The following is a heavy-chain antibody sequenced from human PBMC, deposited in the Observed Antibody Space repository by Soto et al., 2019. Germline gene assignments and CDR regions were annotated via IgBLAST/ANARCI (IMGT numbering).Heavy chain of an antibody. CDR1: GGSISSSISSYY. D-gene: IGHD3-22*01. Sequence: QVQLQESGPGLVKPSETLSLTCTVSGGSISSSISSYYWSWIRQPPGKGLEWIGYIHHSGRTNQNPSLKSRLTISVDTSKNQFSLNLSSVTAADTAVYYCVRERPYYGFDYWGQGSLVTVSS. CDR2: IHHSGRT. J-gene: IGHJ4*02. V-gene: IGHV4-61*01. CDR3: VRERPYYGFDY.